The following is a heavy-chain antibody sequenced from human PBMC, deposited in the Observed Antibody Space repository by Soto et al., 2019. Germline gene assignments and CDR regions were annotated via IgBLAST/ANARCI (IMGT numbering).Heavy chain of an antibody. J-gene: IGHJ6*02. D-gene: IGHD6-6*01. CDR3: AREGQYSGSPYYYYYGMDV. CDR2: MNPNSGNT. Sequence: GASVKVSCKASGYTFTSYDINWVRQATGQGLEWMGWMNPNSGNTGYAQKFQGRVTMTRNTSISTAYMELSSLRSEDTAVYYCAREGQYSGSPYYYYYGMDVWGQGTTVTVSS. CDR1: GYTFTSYD. V-gene: IGHV1-8*01.